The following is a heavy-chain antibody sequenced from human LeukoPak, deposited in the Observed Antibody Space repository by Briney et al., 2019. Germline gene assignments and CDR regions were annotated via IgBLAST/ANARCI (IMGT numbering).Heavy chain of an antibody. CDR1: GYTFTSYY. J-gene: IGHJ4*02. V-gene: IGHV1-2*02. D-gene: IGHD3-22*01. CDR3: ARLPNYYDSGHYYYYFDY. Sequence: ASVKVSCKASGYTFTSYYMHWVRQAPGQGLEWMGWINPNSGGTKYAQKFQGRVTMTRGTSISTAYMELSSLRSEDTAVYYCARLPNYYDSGHYYYYFDYWGQGTLVTVSS. CDR2: INPNSGGT.